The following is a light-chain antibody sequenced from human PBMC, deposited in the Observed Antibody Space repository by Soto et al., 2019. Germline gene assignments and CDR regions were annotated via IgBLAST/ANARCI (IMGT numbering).Light chain of an antibody. CDR3: QQYNTWSSIT. CDR1: QSISSN. CDR2: GTS. J-gene: IGKJ5*01. Sequence: EIVMTQSPATLSVSPGERVTLSCRASQSISSNLAWYQQQPGQAPSLLMYGTSTRATGIPARFSGSGSGTEVTLTISSLQSEDFAVYYCQQYNTWSSITFGQGTRLEIK. V-gene: IGKV3-15*01.